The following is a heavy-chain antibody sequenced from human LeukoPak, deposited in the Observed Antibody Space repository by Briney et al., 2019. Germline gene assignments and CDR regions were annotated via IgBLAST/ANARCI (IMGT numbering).Heavy chain of an antibody. CDR2: IIPIFGTA. CDR3: ASGNYGSGRGYYYMDV. Sequence: ASVKVSCKASGGTFSSYAISWVRPAPGQGREWMGGIIPIFGTANYAQKFQGRVTITTDESTSTAYMELSSLRSEDAAVYYCASGNYGSGRGYYYMDVWGKGTTVTVSS. D-gene: IGHD3-10*01. J-gene: IGHJ6*03. V-gene: IGHV1-69*05. CDR1: GGTFSSYA.